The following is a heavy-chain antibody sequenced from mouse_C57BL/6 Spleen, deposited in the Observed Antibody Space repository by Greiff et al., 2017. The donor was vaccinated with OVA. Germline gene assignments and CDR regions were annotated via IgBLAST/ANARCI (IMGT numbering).Heavy chain of an antibody. V-gene: IGHV5-9-1*02. J-gene: IGHJ3*01. CDR3: TRGGIYYDYDGVAY. D-gene: IGHD2-4*01. Sequence: EVKLVESGEGLVKPGGSLKLSCAASGFTFSSYAMSWVRQTPEKRLEWVAYISSGGDYIYYADTVKGRFTISRDNARNTLYLQMSSLKSEDPAMYYCTRGGIYYDYDGVAYWGQGTLVTVSA. CDR1: GFTFSSYA. CDR2: ISSGGDYI.